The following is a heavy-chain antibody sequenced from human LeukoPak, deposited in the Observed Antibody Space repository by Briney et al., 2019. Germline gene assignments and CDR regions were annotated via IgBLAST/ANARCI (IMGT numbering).Heavy chain of an antibody. J-gene: IGHJ4*02. Sequence: ASVKVSCKASGYTFTNYGITWVRQAPGQGLEWMGWISPYKGNTKYAQSLQGRVTMTTDTSTSTAYMEVRSLRSDDTAVYYCATEGGWGPTDYGDNVYWGQGTLVTVSS. V-gene: IGHV1-18*01. D-gene: IGHD4-17*01. CDR1: GYTFTNYG. CDR3: ATEGGWGPTDYGDNVY. CDR2: ISPYKGNT.